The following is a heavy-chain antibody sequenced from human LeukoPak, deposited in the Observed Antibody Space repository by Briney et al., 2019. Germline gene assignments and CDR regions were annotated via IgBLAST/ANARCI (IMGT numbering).Heavy chain of an antibody. J-gene: IGHJ4*02. CDR1: GGSISSCY. CDR2: IYYSGST. CDR3: ARGPPGDYGDYGFDY. D-gene: IGHD4-17*01. Sequence: PSETLSLTCTVSGGSISSCYWSWIRQPPGKGLEWIGYIYYSGSTNYNPSLKSRVTISVDTSKNQFSLKLSFVAAADTAVYYCARGPPGDYGDYGFDYWGQGTLVTVSS. V-gene: IGHV4-59*12.